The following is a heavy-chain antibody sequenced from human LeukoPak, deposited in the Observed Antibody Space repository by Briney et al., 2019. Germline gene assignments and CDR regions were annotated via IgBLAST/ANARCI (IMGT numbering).Heavy chain of an antibody. CDR1: GFTFSSYA. V-gene: IGHV3-23*01. J-gene: IGHJ4*02. Sequence: GGSLRLSCAASGFTFSSYAMSWVRQSPGKGLEWVSAISGGGGSTYYAYYTDSVKGRFTISRDNSENTLYLQMNSLRAEDTAVYFCAKFNDILTGYFDYWGQGTLVTVSS. CDR2: ISGGGGST. D-gene: IGHD3-9*01. CDR3: AKFNDILTGYFDY.